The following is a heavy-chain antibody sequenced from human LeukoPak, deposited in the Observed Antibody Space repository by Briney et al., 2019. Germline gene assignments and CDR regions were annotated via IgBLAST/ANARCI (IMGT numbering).Heavy chain of an antibody. J-gene: IGHJ4*02. D-gene: IGHD3-10*01. CDR1: GFTFNNYE. CDR3: AKDRATYYYGSGSYPL. V-gene: IGHV3-23*01. CDR2: ISGSGGST. Sequence: GGSLRLSCEASGFTFNNYEMSWVRQAPGKGLEWVSAISGSGGSTYYADSVKGRFTISRDNSKNTLYLQMNSLRAEDTAVYYCAKDRATYYYGSGSYPLWGQGTLVTVSS.